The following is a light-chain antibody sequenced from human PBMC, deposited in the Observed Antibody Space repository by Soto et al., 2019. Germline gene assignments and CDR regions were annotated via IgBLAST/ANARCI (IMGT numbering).Light chain of an antibody. Sequence: DIQMTQSPSTLSASVGDRVTITCRASQSISSWLAGYQQNPGKAPKLLIYDTSSLESGAPSRFSGSGSGTEFTLTISSLQPDDFATYYCQQYNSAWTFGQGTKVEIK. CDR3: QQYNSAWT. V-gene: IGKV1-5*01. J-gene: IGKJ1*01. CDR2: DTS. CDR1: QSISSW.